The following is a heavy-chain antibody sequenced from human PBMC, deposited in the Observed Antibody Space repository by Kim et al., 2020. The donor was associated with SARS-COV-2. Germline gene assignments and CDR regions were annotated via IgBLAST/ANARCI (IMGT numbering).Heavy chain of an antibody. CDR3: AHFSCDWLLSL. CDR1: GFIFSHYW. V-gene: IGHV3-74*01. D-gene: IGHD3-9*01. CDR2: ISSDGSFT. Sequence: GGSLRLSCEGSGFIFSHYWMHWVRQAPGKGLEWVARISSDGSFTGHADSVQGRFTISRDNAKNTLYLHMYSLRVEDTAVYYCAHFSCDWLLSLWGQGTLVTVSS. J-gene: IGHJ4*02.